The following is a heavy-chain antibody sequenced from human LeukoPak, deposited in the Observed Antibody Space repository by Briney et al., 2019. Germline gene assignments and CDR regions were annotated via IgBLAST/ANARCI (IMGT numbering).Heavy chain of an antibody. Sequence: GGSLRLSCSASGFTFSNNPMNWVRQAAGKGLEWVSTISESGSGTYYADSVKGRFTISRDNSKDTLYLHMNSLRAEDTALYYCAKGFGSSTWHEDYLGQGTLVTVSS. CDR3: AKGFGSSTWHEDY. CDR1: GFTFSNNP. D-gene: IGHD6-13*01. CDR2: ISESGSGT. V-gene: IGHV3-23*01. J-gene: IGHJ4*02.